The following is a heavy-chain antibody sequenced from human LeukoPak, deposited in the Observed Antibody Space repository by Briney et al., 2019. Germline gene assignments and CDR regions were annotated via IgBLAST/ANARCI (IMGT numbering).Heavy chain of an antibody. CDR3: VRAVGVTDRGYIDL. D-gene: IGHD2-21*02. CDR2: IWYDGSKK. J-gene: IGHJ2*01. Sequence: PRGSLILFCAAAGFTISSYGMEWVRQAPGKGLEWLTVIWYDGSKKYYADSVKGRFTISRDNSNNMTALQLNGLIVEDTAVYYCVRAVGVTDRGYIDLWGRGTLVTVCS. V-gene: IGHV3-33*01. CDR1: GFTISSYG.